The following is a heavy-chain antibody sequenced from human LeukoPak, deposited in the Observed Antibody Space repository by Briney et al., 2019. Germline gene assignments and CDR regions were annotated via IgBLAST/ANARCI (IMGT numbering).Heavy chain of an antibody. D-gene: IGHD5-18*01. V-gene: IGHV5-51*01. CDR3: ARLIAALRGYSYGFDY. CDR2: IYPGDSNT. Sequence: GESLKISCKGSGYSFTNYWIGWVRQMPGKGLEWTGIIYPGDSNTRYSPSFQGQVTISADKSISTAYLQWSSLKASDTAMYYCARLIAALRGYSYGFDYWGQGTLVTVSS. CDR1: GYSFTNYW. J-gene: IGHJ4*02.